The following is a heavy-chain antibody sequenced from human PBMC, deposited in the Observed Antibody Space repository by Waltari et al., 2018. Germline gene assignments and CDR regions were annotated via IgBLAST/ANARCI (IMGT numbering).Heavy chain of an antibody. CDR3: AGVVSSGHRPDWFDP. J-gene: IGHJ5*02. D-gene: IGHD6-19*01. Sequence: TCTVAGGTMSSYYWSWIRQPPGKGLEWIGYIYYSGSTNYNPSLKSRVTISVDTSKNQFSLKLSSVTAADTAVYYCAGVVSSGHRPDWFDPWGQGTLVTVSS. CDR1: GGTMSSYY. V-gene: IGHV4-59*01. CDR2: IYYSGST.